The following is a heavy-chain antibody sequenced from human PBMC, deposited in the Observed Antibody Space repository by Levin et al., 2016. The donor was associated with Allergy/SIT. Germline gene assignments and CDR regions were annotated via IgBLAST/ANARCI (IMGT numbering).Heavy chain of an antibody. D-gene: IGHD1-26*01. CDR3: AWELLGYYGMDV. CDR2: IYSGGST. J-gene: IGHJ6*02. Sequence: GESLKISCAASGFTVSSNYMSWVRQAPGKGLEWVSVIYSGGSTYYADSVKGRFTISRDNSKNTLYLQMNSLRAEDTAVYYCAWELLGYYGMDVWGQGTTVTVSS. CDR1: GFTVSSNY. V-gene: IGHV3-53*01.